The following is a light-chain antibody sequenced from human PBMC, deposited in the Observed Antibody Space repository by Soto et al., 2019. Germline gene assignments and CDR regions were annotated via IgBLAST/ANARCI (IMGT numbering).Light chain of an antibody. CDR1: SSDIGGYNF. CDR3: SSYTSSSTGV. J-gene: IGLJ3*02. CDR2: EVS. V-gene: IGLV2-14*01. Sequence: QSALAQPASVSGSPGQSITISCTGTSSDIGGYNFVSWYQQHPGKAPKLMVFEVSNRPSGASNRFSGSKSGNTASLTISGLQAEDEADYYCSSYTSSSTGVFGGG.